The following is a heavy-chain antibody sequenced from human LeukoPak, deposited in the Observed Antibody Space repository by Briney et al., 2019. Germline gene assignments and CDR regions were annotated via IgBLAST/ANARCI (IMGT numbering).Heavy chain of an antibody. Sequence: GTSLRLSCSTSGFTFGDYAMTWVRQAPGKGLEWVSFIRSKSYGGTKDYAASVKGRFTISRDDSQSVAYLQMDSLKTEDTAVYYCTRATRISIFGVQYYFDYWGRGTLVTVSS. V-gene: IGHV3-49*04. CDR2: IRSKSYGGTK. CDR3: TRATRISIFGVQYYFDY. J-gene: IGHJ4*02. D-gene: IGHD3-3*01. CDR1: GFTFGDYA.